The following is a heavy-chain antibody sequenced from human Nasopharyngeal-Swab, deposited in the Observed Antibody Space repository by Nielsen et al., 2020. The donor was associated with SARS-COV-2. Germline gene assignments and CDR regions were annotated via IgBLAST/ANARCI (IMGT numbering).Heavy chain of an antibody. CDR3: AMIGGSVIDY. V-gene: IGHV3-43*01. D-gene: IGHD2-15*01. CDR1: GFTFDDYT. Sequence: GESLKTPCAASGFTFDDYTMRWVRQAPGKGLECVSLISWDGGSTYYADSVKGRFTISRDNSKNSLYLQMNSLRTEDTALYYCAMIGGSVIDYWGQGTLVTVSS. CDR2: ISWDGGST. J-gene: IGHJ4*02.